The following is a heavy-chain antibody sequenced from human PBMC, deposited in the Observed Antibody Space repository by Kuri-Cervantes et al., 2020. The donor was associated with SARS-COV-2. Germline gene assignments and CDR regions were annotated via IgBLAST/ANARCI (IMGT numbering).Heavy chain of an antibody. CDR3: ARDPGVHGGDLYFDY. CDR2: ISRSSSNI. J-gene: IGHJ4*02. CDR1: GFSFSSYS. Sequence: GESLKISCAASGFSFSSYSMNWVRQAPGKGLEWVSYISRSSSNIYYADSVEGRFTISRDNAKNSLYLQMHSLRDEDTAVYFCARDPGVHGGDLYFDYWGQGTLVTVSS. V-gene: IGHV3-48*02. D-gene: IGHD3-3*01.